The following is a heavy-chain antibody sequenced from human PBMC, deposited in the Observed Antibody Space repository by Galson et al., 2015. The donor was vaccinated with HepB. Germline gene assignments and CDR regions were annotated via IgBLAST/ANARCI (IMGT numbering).Heavy chain of an antibody. Sequence: VKVSCKASGYTFTNYGISWLRQAPGQGLEWMGRIDPKNGDTSFPQQFQGRVTMARDTSISTVYMELGGLTSDDTAVYYCAKGSPYGTTWYGRDDYWGQGALVTVSS. CDR2: IDPKNGDT. V-gene: IGHV1-2*02. CDR3: AKGSPYGTTWYGRDDY. D-gene: IGHD6-13*01. J-gene: IGHJ4*02. CDR1: GYTFTNYG.